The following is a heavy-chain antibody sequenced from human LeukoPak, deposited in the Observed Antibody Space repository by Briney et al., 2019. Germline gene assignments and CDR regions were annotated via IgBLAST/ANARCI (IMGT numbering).Heavy chain of an antibody. J-gene: IGHJ4*02. CDR1: GYTFTGYY. V-gene: IGHV1-2*02. CDR2: INPNSGGT. CDR3: ARVGLGGGKDSSGTL. D-gene: IGHD3-22*01. Sequence: GASVKVSCKASGYTFTGYYMHWVRQAPGQGLEWMGWINPNSGGTNYAQKFQGRVTMTRDTSISTAYMELSRLRSDDTAVYYCARVGLGGGKDSSGTLWGQGTLVTVSS.